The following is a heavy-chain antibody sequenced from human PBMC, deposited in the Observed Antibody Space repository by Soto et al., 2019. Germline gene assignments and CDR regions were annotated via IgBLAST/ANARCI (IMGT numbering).Heavy chain of an antibody. D-gene: IGHD3-16*01. V-gene: IGHV1-58*02. CDR3: AEPIIAGGVPGYSGLEV. CDR1: GFTFTTSA. Sequence: SVKVSCKASGFTFTTSAMQWVRQARGQRLEWIGWIVVGSGHINYAQQFHERVTITRDMSTGTVYMELSSLRSEDTAVYYCAEPIIAGGVPGYSGLEVGGKGPRVTVPS. J-gene: IGHJ6*04. CDR2: IVVGSGHI.